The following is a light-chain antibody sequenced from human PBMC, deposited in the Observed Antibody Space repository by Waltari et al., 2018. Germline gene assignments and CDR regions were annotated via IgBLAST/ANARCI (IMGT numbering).Light chain of an antibody. CDR3: QQRYTWPLA. CDR1: QTISTS. V-gene: IGKV3-11*01. CDR2: DAS. Sequence: ETVLTRSPATLSLSPGQSAALSCRASQTISTSLAWYQQKPGQPPRLVIYDASNRATDIPARFSGSGSETDFNLTISSLEAEDFAVYYCQQRYTWPLAFGGGTTVEIK. J-gene: IGKJ4*01.